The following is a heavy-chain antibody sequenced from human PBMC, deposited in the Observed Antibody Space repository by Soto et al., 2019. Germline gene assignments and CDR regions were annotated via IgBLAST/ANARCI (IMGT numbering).Heavy chain of an antibody. CDR3: AKDNPTVNYDILTGYGIWFDP. Sequence: GGSLRLSCAASGFTFSSYAMSWVRQAPGKGLEWVSAISGSGGSTYYADSVKGRFTISRDNSKNTLYLQMNSLRAEDTAVYYCAKDNPTVNYDILTGYGIWFDPWGQGTLVTVSS. V-gene: IGHV3-23*01. CDR1: GFTFSSYA. J-gene: IGHJ5*02. D-gene: IGHD3-9*01. CDR2: ISGSGGST.